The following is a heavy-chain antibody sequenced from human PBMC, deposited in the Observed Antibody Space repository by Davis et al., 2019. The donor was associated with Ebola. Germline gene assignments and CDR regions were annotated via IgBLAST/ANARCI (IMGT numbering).Heavy chain of an antibody. CDR1: GFTFSSYS. V-gene: IGHV3-48*01. Sequence: GESLKISCAASGFTFSSYSMNWVRQAPGKGLEWVSYISSSSSTIYYADSVKGRFTISRDNAKNSLYLQMNSLRAEDTAIYYCAKNVAGTFDSSGYYPDYWGQGALLTVSS. J-gene: IGHJ4*02. CDR2: ISSSSSTI. D-gene: IGHD3-22*01. CDR3: AKNVAGTFDSSGYYPDY.